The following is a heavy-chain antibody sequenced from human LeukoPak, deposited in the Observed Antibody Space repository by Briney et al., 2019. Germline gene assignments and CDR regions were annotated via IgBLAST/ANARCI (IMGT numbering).Heavy chain of an antibody. D-gene: IGHD3-22*01. J-gene: IGHJ6*03. Sequence: GGSLRLSCAASGFTFSSYSMNWVRQAPGKGLEWVTSISSSSSYIYYADSVKGRFTISRDNAKNSLYLQMNSLRAEDTAVYYCARDYYYDSSGYYPQHYYYYYMDVWGKGTTVTISS. V-gene: IGHV3-21*01. CDR2: ISSSSSYI. CDR1: GFTFSSYS. CDR3: ARDYYYDSSGYYPQHYYYYYMDV.